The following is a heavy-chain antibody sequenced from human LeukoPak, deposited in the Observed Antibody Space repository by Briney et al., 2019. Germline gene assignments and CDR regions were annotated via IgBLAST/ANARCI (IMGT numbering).Heavy chain of an antibody. D-gene: IGHD6-19*01. CDR1: GFTFSNYA. CDR3: AKVLRGGGWYLSIDC. CDR2: MSASGGNT. J-gene: IGHJ4*02. V-gene: IGHV3-23*01. Sequence: PGGSLRLSCAASGFTFSNYAMTWVRQAPGKGLEWVSAMSASGGNTYYADSVRGRFTISRDNSKNTVYLQMNSLRAEDTAIYYCAKVLRGGGWYLSIDCWGQGTLVTVSS.